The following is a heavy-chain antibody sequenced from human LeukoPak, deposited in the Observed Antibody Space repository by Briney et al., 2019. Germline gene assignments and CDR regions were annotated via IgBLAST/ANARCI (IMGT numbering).Heavy chain of an antibody. D-gene: IGHD3-9*01. CDR3: ARGNYAILTGYYDFAY. Sequence: ASVKVSCKASGYTFTGYYMHLVRQAPGQGLEWMGWINPNSGGTNYAQKFQGRVTMTRDTSISTAYMELSRLRSDDTAVYYCARGNYAILTGYYDFAYWGQGTLVTVSS. CDR2: INPNSGGT. CDR1: GYTFTGYY. J-gene: IGHJ4*02. V-gene: IGHV1-2*02.